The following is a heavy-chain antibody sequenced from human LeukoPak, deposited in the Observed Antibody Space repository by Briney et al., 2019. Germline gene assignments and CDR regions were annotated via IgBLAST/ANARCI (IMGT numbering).Heavy chain of an antibody. D-gene: IGHD3-10*01. Sequence: GASAKVSCKASGGTFSSYAISWVRQAPGQGLEWMGGIIPIFGTANYAQKFQGRVTITADKSTSTAYMELSSLRSEDTAVYYCARDGEGGYYGSGSYPFDYWGQGTLVTVSS. CDR2: IIPIFGTA. V-gene: IGHV1-69*06. CDR3: ARDGEGGYYGSGSYPFDY. J-gene: IGHJ4*02. CDR1: GGTFSSYA.